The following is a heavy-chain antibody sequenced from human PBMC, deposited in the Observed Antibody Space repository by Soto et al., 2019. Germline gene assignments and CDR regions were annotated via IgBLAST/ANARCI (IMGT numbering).Heavy chain of an antibody. J-gene: IGHJ3*02. CDR3: AREEARAFDI. CDR1: GVSMSSGGYY. CDR2: TYYSGST. V-gene: IGHV4-31*03. Sequence: QVQLQEPGPGLVKPSQTLSLTCTVSGVSMSSGGYYWTWIRQHPGKGLEWIGYTYYSGSTYYNPSLKSRLTISVDTSKNQFSLRLSSVTAADTAVYYCAREEARAFDIWGQGTMVTVSS.